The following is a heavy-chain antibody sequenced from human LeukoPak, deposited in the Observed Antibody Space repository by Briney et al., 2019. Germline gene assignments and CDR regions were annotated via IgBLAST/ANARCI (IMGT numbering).Heavy chain of an antibody. J-gene: IGHJ6*02. CDR3: ARPLGYCSSTSCYEPNYGMDV. CDR1: GYSFTSYW. D-gene: IGHD2-2*01. V-gene: IGHV5-51*01. Sequence: GESLKISCKGSGYSFTSYWIGWVRQMPGKGLEWMGIIYPGDSDTGYSPSFQGQVTISADKSISTAYLQWSSLKASDTAMYYCARPLGYCSSTSCYEPNYGMDVWGQGTTVTVSS. CDR2: IYPGDSDT.